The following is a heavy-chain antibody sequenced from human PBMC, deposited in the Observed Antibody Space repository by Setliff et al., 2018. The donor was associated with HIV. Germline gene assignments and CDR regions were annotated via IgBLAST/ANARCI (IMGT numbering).Heavy chain of an antibody. Sequence: GGSLRLSCAASGFTFSNYAMSWVRQAPGKGLEWVSIISASGGSTYYADSVKGRFTISRDKSKNTLYLQMNNLRAEDTAFYYCSKELAASGLGYFDSWGRGILVTVSS. J-gene: IGHJ4*02. CDR3: SKELAASGLGYFDS. V-gene: IGHV3-23*01. CDR2: ISASGGST. CDR1: GFTFSNYA. D-gene: IGHD3-22*01.